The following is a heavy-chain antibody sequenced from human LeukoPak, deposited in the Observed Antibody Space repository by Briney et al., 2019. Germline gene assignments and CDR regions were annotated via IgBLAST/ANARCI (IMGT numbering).Heavy chain of an antibody. CDR1: GFTFSSYA. V-gene: IGHV3-23*01. Sequence: GSLRLSCAASGFTFSSYAMSWVRQAPGKGLEWVSAISGSGGSTYYADSVKGRLTISRDNSKNTLYLQMNSLRAEDTAVYYCAKALTVTRVYNCFDPWGQGTLVTVSS. CDR3: AKALTVTRVYNCFDP. D-gene: IGHD4-17*01. CDR2: ISGSGGST. J-gene: IGHJ5*02.